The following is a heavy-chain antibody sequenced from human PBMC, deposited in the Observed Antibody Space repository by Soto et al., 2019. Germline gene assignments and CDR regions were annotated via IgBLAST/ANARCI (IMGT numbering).Heavy chain of an antibody. D-gene: IGHD3-3*01. CDR1: GGTFSSYA. CDR3: ARDYDFWSGYGPNGMDV. J-gene: IGHJ6*02. Sequence: QVQLVQSGAEVKKPGSSVKVSCKASGGTFSSYAISWVRQAPGQGLEWMGGIIPIFGTANYAQKFQGRVTITADESTSSAYMELSSLRSEYTAVYYCARDYDFWSGYGPNGMDVWGQGTTVTVSS. V-gene: IGHV1-69*12. CDR2: IIPIFGTA.